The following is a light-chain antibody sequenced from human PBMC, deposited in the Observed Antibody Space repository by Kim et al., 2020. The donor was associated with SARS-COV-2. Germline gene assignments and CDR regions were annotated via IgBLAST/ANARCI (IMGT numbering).Light chain of an antibody. J-gene: IGLJ3*02. CDR1: RSNIGGSI. CDR3: SSWDDRLNVWV. Sequence: GQRVTISCTGSRSNIGGSIVNWYRQLPGTAPKLLIYSNSQRFSGVPDRFSGSKSGTSASLAISGLQSEDEGDYYCSSWDDRLNVWVFGGGTQLTVL. CDR2: SNS. V-gene: IGLV1-44*01.